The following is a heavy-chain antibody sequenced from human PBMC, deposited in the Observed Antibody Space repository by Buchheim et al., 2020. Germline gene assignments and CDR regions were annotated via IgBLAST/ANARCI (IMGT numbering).Heavy chain of an antibody. Sequence: EVQLVESGGGLVQPGGSLRLSCAASGLTLSSSWLHWVRQAPGKGLVWVSLINPDGSDTRYADSVRGRFTISRDNAKNTLSLQMNSLRAEDTAVYFCARDVRRASDYWGQGTL. V-gene: IGHV3-74*01. J-gene: IGHJ4*02. CDR3: ARDVRRASDY. CDR2: INPDGSDT. D-gene: IGHD6-25*01. CDR1: GLTLSSSW.